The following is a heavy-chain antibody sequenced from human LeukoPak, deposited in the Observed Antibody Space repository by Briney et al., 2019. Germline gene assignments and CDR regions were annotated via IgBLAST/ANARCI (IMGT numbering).Heavy chain of an antibody. CDR2: KYYSGST. D-gene: IGHD3-10*01. J-gene: IGHJ5*02. Sequence: SETLSLTCTVSGGSMTTRNYYWGWIRQSPGKGLEWIGHKYYSGSTYYNPSLKSRVTISVDTSKNQFSLKLSSVTAADTAVYYCARRRYYYGSGSYVGWFDPWGQGTLVTVSS. CDR3: ARRRYYYGSGSYVGWFDP. V-gene: IGHV4-39*07. CDR1: GGSMTTRNYY.